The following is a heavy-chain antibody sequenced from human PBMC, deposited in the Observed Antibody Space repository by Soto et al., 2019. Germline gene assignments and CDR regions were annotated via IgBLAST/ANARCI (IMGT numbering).Heavy chain of an antibody. CDR1: GYSFTSYG. D-gene: IGHD5-18*01. Sequence: QVQLVQSGAEVRKPGASVKVSCKASGYSFTSYGITWVRQAPGQGLEWMGWVNIYGGSTKYAQKFQGRVTMTTDTSTSTVYLEVRSLRSDETAMYYCARERGGYANGDYWGQGTLVTVSS. V-gene: IGHV1-18*01. CDR2: VNIYGGST. J-gene: IGHJ4*02. CDR3: ARERGGYANGDY.